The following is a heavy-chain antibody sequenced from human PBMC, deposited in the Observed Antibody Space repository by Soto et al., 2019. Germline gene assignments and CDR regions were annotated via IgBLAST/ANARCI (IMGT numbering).Heavy chain of an antibody. CDR3: AKAGVGGSGYLNWFDP. CDR1: GFTFDDYA. CDR2: ISWNSGSI. V-gene: IGHV3-9*01. Sequence: EVQLVESGGGLVQPGRSLRLSCAASGFTFDDYAMHWVRQAPGKGLEWVSGISWNSGSIGYADSVKGRFTISRDNAKNSLYLQKNSLRAEDTALYYCAKAGVGGSGYLNWFDPWGQGTLVTVSS. D-gene: IGHD3-3*01. J-gene: IGHJ5*02.